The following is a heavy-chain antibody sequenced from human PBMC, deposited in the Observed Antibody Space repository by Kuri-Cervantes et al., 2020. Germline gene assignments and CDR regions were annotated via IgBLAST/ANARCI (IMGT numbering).Heavy chain of an antibody. CDR2: IYYSGST. CDR1: GGSFSGYY. D-gene: IGHD6-19*01. V-gene: IGHV4-59*01. Sequence: GSLRLSCAVYGGSFSGYYWSWIRQPPGKGLEWIGYIYYSGSTNYNPSLKSRVTISVDTSKNQFSLKLSSVTAADTAVYYCARAWSSGWQKDAFDIWGQGTMVTVSS. CDR3: ARAWSSGWQKDAFDI. J-gene: IGHJ3*02.